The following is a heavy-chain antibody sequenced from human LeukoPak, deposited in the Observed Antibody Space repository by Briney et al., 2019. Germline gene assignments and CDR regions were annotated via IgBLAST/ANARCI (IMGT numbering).Heavy chain of an antibody. CDR2: INPSGGST. CDR1: GYTFTSYF. CDR3: ARGGITGQARFDP. D-gene: IGHD3-10*01. J-gene: IGHJ5*02. V-gene: IGHV1-46*01. Sequence: GASVKVSCKASGYTFTSYFMHWVRQAPGQGLEWMGVINPSGGSTSYAQKFQGRVTMTRDTSTSTAYMELRSLRSDDTAVYYCARGGITGQARFDPWGQGTLVTVSS.